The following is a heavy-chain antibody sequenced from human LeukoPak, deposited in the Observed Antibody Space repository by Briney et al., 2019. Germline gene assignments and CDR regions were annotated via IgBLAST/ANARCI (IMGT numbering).Heavy chain of an antibody. CDR2: ISSSSSYI. D-gene: IGHD6-13*01. Sequence: GGSLRLSCAASGFTFSSYSMNWVRQAPGKGLEWVSSISSSSSYIYYADSVEGRFTISRDNAKNSLYLQMNSLRAEDTAVYYCARDPQGYSSSWFDHWGQGTLVTVSS. CDR3: ARDPQGYSSSWFDH. J-gene: IGHJ5*02. V-gene: IGHV3-21*01. CDR1: GFTFSSYS.